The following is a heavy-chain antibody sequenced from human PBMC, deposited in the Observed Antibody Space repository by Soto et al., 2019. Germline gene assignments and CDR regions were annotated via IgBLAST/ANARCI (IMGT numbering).Heavy chain of an antibody. D-gene: IGHD2-21*01. J-gene: IGHJ4*02. CDR2: ISGSGGST. V-gene: IGHV3-23*01. Sequence: GVSLRLSCSSCVCTFMSYSISLFLQAPGKGLEWVSAISGSGGSTYYADSVKGRFTISRDNSKNTLYLQMNSLRAEDTAVYYCAKIIPRTHLVYWGKRNQVTVSS. CDR1: VCTFMSYS. CDR3: AKIIPRTHLVY.